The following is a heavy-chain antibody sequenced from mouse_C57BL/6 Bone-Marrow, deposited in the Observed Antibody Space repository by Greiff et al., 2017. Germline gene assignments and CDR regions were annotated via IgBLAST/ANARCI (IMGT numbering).Heavy chain of an antibody. V-gene: IGHV1-80*01. CDR1: GYAFSTYC. CDR2: IYPGDGDT. J-gene: IGHJ2*01. CDR3: ARDWDYFDY. D-gene: IGHD4-1*01. Sequence: VQLQQSGAELVKPGASVKISCKVSGYAFSTYCMNWVKQRPGKGLEWIGQIYPGDGDTNYNGKFKGKATLTADKSSSTAYMQISSLTAEDSAVYFCARDWDYFDYWGKGTTLTVSS.